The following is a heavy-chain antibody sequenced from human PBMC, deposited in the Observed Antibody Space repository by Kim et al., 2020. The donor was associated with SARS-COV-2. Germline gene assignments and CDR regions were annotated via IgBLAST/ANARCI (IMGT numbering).Heavy chain of an antibody. J-gene: IGHJ4*02. V-gene: IGHV3-21*01. Sequence: VKGRFNISRDNAKNSLYLQMNSLRAEDTAVYYCARALGYCSGGSCSEGYWGQGTLVTVSS. D-gene: IGHD2-15*01. CDR3: ARALGYCSGGSCSEGY.